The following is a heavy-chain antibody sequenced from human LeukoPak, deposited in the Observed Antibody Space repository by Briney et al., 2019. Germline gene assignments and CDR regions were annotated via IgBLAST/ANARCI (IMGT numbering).Heavy chain of an antibody. D-gene: IGHD3-22*01. J-gene: IGHJ4*02. Sequence: PSETLSLTCAVYGGSFSGYYWSWIRQPPGKGLEWIGEINHSGSTNYNPSLKSRVTISVDTSKNQFSLKLSSVTAADTAVYYCARGRAGSSGYRLGYWGQGTLVTVSS. CDR3: ARGRAGSSGYRLGY. CDR2: INHSGST. CDR1: GGSFSGYY. V-gene: IGHV4-34*01.